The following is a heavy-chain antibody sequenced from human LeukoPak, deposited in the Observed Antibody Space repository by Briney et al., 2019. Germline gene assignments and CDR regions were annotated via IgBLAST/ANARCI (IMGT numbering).Heavy chain of an antibody. CDR3: AKIVAAAGLYYYYYGMDV. D-gene: IGHD6-13*01. J-gene: IGHJ6*02. Sequence: PSETLSLTCTVSGGSISSSSYYWGWIRQPPGKGLEWIGSIYYSGSTYCNPSLKSRVTISVDTSKNQFSLKLSSVTAADTAVYYCAKIVAAAGLYYYYYGMDVWGQGTTVTVSS. V-gene: IGHV4-39*01. CDR1: GGSISSSSYY. CDR2: IYYSGST.